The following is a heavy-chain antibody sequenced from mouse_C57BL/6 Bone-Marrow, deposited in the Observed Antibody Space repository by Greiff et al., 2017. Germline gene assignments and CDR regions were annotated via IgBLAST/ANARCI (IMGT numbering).Heavy chain of an antibody. CDR2: IYPGDGDT. V-gene: IGHV1-80*01. Sequence: VQLVESGAELVKPGASVKISCKASGYAFSSYWMNWVKQRPGKGLEWIGQIYPGDGDTNYNGKFKGKATLTADKSSSTAYMQLSSLTSADSAVYFCARWVLRGFAYWGQGTLVTVSA. CDR1: GYAFSSYW. D-gene: IGHD2-14*01. J-gene: IGHJ3*01. CDR3: ARWVLRGFAY.